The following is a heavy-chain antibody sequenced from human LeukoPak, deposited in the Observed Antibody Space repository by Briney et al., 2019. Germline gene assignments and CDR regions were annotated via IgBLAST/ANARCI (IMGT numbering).Heavy chain of an antibody. CDR3: ARVVTPRYCSTPSCYWKGWFDP. V-gene: IGHV3-30*14. Sequence: GGSLRLSCAASGFTFSSYAIHWVRQAPGKGLEWVAVISYDGSNKYYADSVKGRFTISRDNSKNTLYLQMNSLRAEDTAVYYCARVVTPRYCSTPSCYWKGWFDPWGQGTLVTVSS. CDR2: ISYDGSNK. CDR1: GFTFSSYA. D-gene: IGHD2-2*01. J-gene: IGHJ5*02.